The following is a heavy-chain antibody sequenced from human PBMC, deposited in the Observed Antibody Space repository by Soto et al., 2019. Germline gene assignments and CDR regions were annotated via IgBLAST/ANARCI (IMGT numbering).Heavy chain of an antibody. D-gene: IGHD2-2*02. CDR3: AKGHCSSTSCYTGY. J-gene: IGHJ4*02. Sequence: EVQLVESGGGLIQPGGSLRLSCAASGFTVSSNYMSWVRQAPGKGLEWVSVIYSGGSTYYADSVKGRFTISRDNSKNTLYLQMNSLRAEDTAVYYCAKGHCSSTSCYTGYWGQGTLVTVSS. CDR1: GFTVSSNY. V-gene: IGHV3-53*01. CDR2: IYSGGST.